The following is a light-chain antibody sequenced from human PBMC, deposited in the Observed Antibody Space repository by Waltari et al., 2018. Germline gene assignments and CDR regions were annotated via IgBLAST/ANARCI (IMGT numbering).Light chain of an antibody. CDR3: QHRRNWPWT. V-gene: IGKV3-11*01. J-gene: IGKJ1*01. CDR1: QSVSSY. CDR2: DAS. Sequence: EIVMTQSPATLSVSPGERATLSCRASQSVSSYLAWYQQKPGQAPRLLIYDASNTATGIPARFSGSGSGTDFTLTISSLEPEDFAVYYCQHRRNWPWTFGQGTKVEIK.